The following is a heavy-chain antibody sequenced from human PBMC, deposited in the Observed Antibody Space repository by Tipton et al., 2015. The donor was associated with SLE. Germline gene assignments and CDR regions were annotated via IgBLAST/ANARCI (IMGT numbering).Heavy chain of an antibody. D-gene: IGHD6-19*01. V-gene: IGHV4-59*12. Sequence: TLSLTCSVSGGSTSSYYWSWIRQPPGKGLEWIGYTYDGGSANYNPSLKSRVTMSVDTSKNQFSLELNSVTAADTAVYYCARDGYSSGWDGDFDYWGQGTLVTVSS. CDR1: GGSTSSYY. CDR2: TYDGGSA. J-gene: IGHJ4*02. CDR3: ARDGYSSGWDGDFDY.